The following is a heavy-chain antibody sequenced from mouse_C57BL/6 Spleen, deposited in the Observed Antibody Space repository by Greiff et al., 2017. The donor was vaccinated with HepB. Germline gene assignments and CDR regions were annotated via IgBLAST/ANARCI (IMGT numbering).Heavy chain of an antibody. CDR3: ARDGGYYGSSYEYFDV. Sequence: EVKVEESAGGLVQPGSSMKLSCTASGFTFSDYYMAWVRQFPEKGLEWVANINYDGSSTYYLDSLKSRFIISRDNAKNILYLQMSSLKSEDTATYDCARDGGYYGSSYEYFDVWGTGTTVTVSS. D-gene: IGHD1-1*01. CDR1: GFTFSDYY. CDR2: INYDGSST. V-gene: IGHV5-16*01. J-gene: IGHJ1*03.